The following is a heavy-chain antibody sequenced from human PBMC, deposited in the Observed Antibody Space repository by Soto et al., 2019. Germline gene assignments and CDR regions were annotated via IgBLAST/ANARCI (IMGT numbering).Heavy chain of an antibody. CDR2: ISGSGGGT. D-gene: IGHD3-10*01. Sequence: GGSLRLSCAASGFTFSSYAMSWVRQAPGKGLEWVSAISGSGGGTYYADSVKGRFTISRDNSKNTLYLQMNSLRAEDTAVYYCAKRSGASQGYYFDYWGQGTLVTVSS. J-gene: IGHJ4*02. CDR1: GFTFSSYA. V-gene: IGHV3-23*01. CDR3: AKRSGASQGYYFDY.